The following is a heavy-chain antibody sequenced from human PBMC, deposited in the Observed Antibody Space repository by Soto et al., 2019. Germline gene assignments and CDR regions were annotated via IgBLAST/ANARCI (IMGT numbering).Heavy chain of an antibody. CDR1: GFTFRNYY. CDR2: IKPDGSEQ. J-gene: IGHJ4*02. D-gene: IGHD1-7*01. V-gene: IGHV3-7*01. CDR3: AKLRGTTTSYDY. Sequence: PGGSLRLSCAASGFTFRNYYMSWVRQAPGKGLEWVATIKPDGSEQLYVDSVKGRFIISRDNAKNSLYLQMNSVRDEDTAVYYCAKLRGTTTSYDYWGQGTLVTVSS.